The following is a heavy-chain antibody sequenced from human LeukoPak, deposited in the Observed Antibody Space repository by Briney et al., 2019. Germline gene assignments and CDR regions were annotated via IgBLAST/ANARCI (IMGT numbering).Heavy chain of an antibody. V-gene: IGHV4-39*07. CDR3: ARGNWYFDY. CDR1: GGSISTSNYY. J-gene: IGHJ4*02. Sequence: SETLSLTCTVSGGSISTSNYYWGWIRQPPGKGLEWIGNNSPSLKSRVTISLDTSRNQFSLKLNSVTAADTAVYYCARGNWYFDYWGQGTLVTVSS.